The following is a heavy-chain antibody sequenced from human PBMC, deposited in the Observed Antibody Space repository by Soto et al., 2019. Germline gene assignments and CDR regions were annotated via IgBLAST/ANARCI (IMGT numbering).Heavy chain of an antibody. Sequence: EASVKVSCKASGYTFTSYGISWVLQAPGQGLEWMGWISAYNGNTNYAQKLQGRVTMTTDTSTSTAYMELRSLRSDDTAVYYCARGPGVIYGSSWPTNWFDPWGRGTLVTVSS. V-gene: IGHV1-18*01. CDR1: GYTFTSYG. J-gene: IGHJ5*02. D-gene: IGHD6-13*01. CDR3: ARGPGVIYGSSWPTNWFDP. CDR2: ISAYNGNT.